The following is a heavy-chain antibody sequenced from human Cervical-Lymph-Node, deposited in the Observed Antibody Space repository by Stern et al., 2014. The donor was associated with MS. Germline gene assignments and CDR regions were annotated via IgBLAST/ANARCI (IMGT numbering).Heavy chain of an antibody. CDR1: GGSFSGYY. CDR2: INHSGST. J-gene: IGHJ5*02. D-gene: IGHD3-16*02. V-gene: IGHV4-34*01. CDR3: ARGSNAYDYVWGSYRSGGNWFDP. Sequence: QVQLQQWGAGLLKPSETLSLTCAVYGGSFSGYYWSWIRQPPGKGLEWIGEINHSGSTNYNPSLKSRVTISVDTSKNQFSLKLSSVTAADTAVYYCARGSNAYDYVWGSYRSGGNWFDPWGQGTLVTVSS.